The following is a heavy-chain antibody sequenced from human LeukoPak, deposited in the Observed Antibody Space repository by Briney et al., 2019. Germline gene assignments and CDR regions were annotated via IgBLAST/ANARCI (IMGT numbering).Heavy chain of an antibody. J-gene: IGHJ6*02. CDR2: INHSGST. CDR1: GGSSSGYY. CDR3: TGYCSSTSCYGGYYYYGMDV. V-gene: IGHV4-34*01. Sequence: SETLSLTCAVYGGSSSGYYWSWIRQPPGKGLEWIGEINHSGSTNYNPSLKSRVTISVDTSKNQFSLKLSSVIAADTAVYYCTGYCSSTSCYGGYYYYGMDVWGQGTTVTVSS. D-gene: IGHD2-2*01.